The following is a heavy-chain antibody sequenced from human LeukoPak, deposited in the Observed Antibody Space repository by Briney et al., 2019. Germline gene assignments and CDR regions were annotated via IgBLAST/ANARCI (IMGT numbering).Heavy chain of an antibody. V-gene: IGHV3-49*04. CDR1: GFAFNFYA. J-gene: IGHJ4*02. CDR2: IRSKTYGGTT. D-gene: IGHD6-13*01. CDR3: TRTYSSSWSWYFDY. Sequence: GGSLRLSCAASGFAFNFYAMSWVRQAPGKGLEWIGFIRSKTYGGTTEYAASVNGRFTISRDDSKSIAYLQMNSLKTEDTAVYYCTRTYSSSWSWYFDYWGQGTLVTVSS.